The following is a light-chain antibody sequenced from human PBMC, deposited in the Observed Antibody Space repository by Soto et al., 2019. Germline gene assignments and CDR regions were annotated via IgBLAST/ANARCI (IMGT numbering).Light chain of an antibody. CDR1: QNIFNY. Sequence: DVQLTQSPSTLPASVGDRVAITCQATQNIFNYLNWFQQRPGKTPQLLISDASHLEPGVPSRFSRQRSGTDFTLIISDLQPEDFATYFCQQYEDLPLTFGCGTRVEV. CDR3: QQYEDLPLT. CDR2: DAS. V-gene: IGKV1-33*01. J-gene: IGKJ4*01.